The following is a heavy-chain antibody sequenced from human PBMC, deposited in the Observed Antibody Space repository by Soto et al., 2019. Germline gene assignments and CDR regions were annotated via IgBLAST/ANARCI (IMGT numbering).Heavy chain of an antibody. CDR3: ARAPLN. CDR2: IYHSGST. Sequence: PETLSHTCAVSGVSINSRYWWSWVRQSPGKGLEWIGEIYHSGSTNYNPSLKSRVTISVDKSKNQFSLNLSSVTAADTAVYYCARAPLNWGQGTLVTVS. V-gene: IGHV4-4*03. CDR1: GVSINSRYW. J-gene: IGHJ4*02.